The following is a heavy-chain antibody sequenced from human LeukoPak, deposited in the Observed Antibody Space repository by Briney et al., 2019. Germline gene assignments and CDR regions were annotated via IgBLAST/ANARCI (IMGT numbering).Heavy chain of an antibody. J-gene: IGHJ4*02. CDR2: IFYSGTT. D-gene: IGHD6-13*01. V-gene: IGHV4-59*11. CDR3: ARGGSAAKYYFDS. Sequence: SETLSLTCTVSNDSISPLYWGWIRQPPGKGLEFIGYIFYSGTTNFNPSLKSRITLSVDTSKNQFSLRLNSVTAADTAVYYCARGGSAAKYYFDSWCQGTLVTVSS. CDR1: NDSISPLY.